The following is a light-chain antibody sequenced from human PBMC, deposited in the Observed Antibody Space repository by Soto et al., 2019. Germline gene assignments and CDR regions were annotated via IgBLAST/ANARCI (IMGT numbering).Light chain of an antibody. V-gene: IGLV4-60*02. CDR3: ETWVSNTYV. J-gene: IGLJ1*01. CDR1: SGHSTYI. Sequence: QPVLTQSSSASASLGSSVKLTCTLSSGHSTYIIAWHQQQPGKAPRYLIKLEGSGSYNKGSGVPDRFSGSSSGADRYLTISNLQFEDEADYYCETWVSNTYVFGTGTKLTVL. CDR2: LEGSGSY.